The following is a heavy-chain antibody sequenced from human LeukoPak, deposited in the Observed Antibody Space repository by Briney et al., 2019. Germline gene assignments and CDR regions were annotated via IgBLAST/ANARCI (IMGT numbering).Heavy chain of an antibody. CDR1: GASISTYF. CDR3: AKTHCGGGSCDKFDS. CDR2: VYASATT. Sequence: SATLSLTCTVSGASISTYFWSWIRQPAGKRMEWIGRVYASATTYYNPSLRSRVTLLIDTSKNQFSLSLNSVTAADTAVYYCAKTHCGGGSCDKFDSWGQGILVTVSS. D-gene: IGHD2-21*01. J-gene: IGHJ5*01. V-gene: IGHV4-4*07.